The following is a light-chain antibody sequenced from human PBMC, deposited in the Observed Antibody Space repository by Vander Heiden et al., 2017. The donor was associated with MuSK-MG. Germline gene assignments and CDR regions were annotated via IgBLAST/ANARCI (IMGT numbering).Light chain of an antibody. CDR2: QDS. J-gene: IGLJ2*01. V-gene: IGLV3-1*01. CDR1: KLGDKY. CDR3: QAWDSSIGV. Sequence: SYELTQPPSVSVSPGQTASITCSGDKLGDKYACWYQQKPGQSPVLGIYQDSKRPSGIPERVSGSNSGNTATLTISGTQAMDEADYYCQAWDSSIGVFGGGTKLTVL.